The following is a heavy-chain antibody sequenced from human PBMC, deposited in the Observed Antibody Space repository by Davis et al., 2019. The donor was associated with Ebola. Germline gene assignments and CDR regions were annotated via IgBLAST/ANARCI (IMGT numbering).Heavy chain of an antibody. CDR2: IKQDGSAK. D-gene: IGHD3-22*01. V-gene: IGHV3-7*04. CDR1: GFTFSNYW. Sequence: PGGSLRLSCAASGFTFSNYWMTWVRQAPGKGLEWVANIKQDGSAKPYVGSVKGRFTISRDNTKNSLYLQMNSLRAEDTAVYYCAGGTGSFYYDSSGYYCDCGMDVWGQGTTVTVSS. CDR3: AGGTGSFYYDSSGYYCDCGMDV. J-gene: IGHJ6*02.